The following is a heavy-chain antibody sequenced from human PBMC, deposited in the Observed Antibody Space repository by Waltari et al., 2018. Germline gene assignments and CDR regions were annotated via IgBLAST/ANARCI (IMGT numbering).Heavy chain of an antibody. J-gene: IGHJ6*02. V-gene: IGHV1-18*01. Sequence: QVQLLQSGPEVKMPGASVKVSCKASGYTFSSYGISWVRQAPGQGLEWMGWISDYNDYTHYAQKLRCRVIMTTDTSTRTAYMELRNLKSDDTAVYYCAREGYYHGSGTYAPPAYYGLDVWGQGTTVTVSS. CDR1: GYTFSSYG. D-gene: IGHD3-10*01. CDR3: AREGYYHGSGTYAPPAYYGLDV. CDR2: ISDYNDYT.